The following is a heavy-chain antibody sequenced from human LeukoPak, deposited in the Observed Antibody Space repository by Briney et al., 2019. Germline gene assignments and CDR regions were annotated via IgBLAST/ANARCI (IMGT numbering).Heavy chain of an antibody. Sequence: SETLSLTCTVSGASVSDYYWSWMRQPPGEGLEWIAYIYYSGSTNYNPSLKSRVTISVDTSKNLSSLKLNSVTAADTAVYYCARVAGYDSGSFYYYMDVWGKGTTVTVSS. V-gene: IGHV4-59*02. CDR3: ARVAGYDSGSFYYYMDV. D-gene: IGHD5-12*01. J-gene: IGHJ6*03. CDR2: IYYSGST. CDR1: GASVSDYY.